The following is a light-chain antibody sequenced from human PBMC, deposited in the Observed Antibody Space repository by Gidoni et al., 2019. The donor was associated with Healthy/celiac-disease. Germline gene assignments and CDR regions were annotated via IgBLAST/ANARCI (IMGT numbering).Light chain of an antibody. CDR3: ISYTTSSLYV. Sequence: QSALTQPASVSGSPGQSITISCTGTSRYAGDYNYVSWYQQHPAKAPKLIIFDVSNRLSGVSNRFSGSKSCNTASLTISGLQAEDESYYYCISYTTSSLYVFGTGTKVTVL. V-gene: IGLV2-14*01. J-gene: IGLJ1*01. CDR2: DVS. CDR1: SRYAGDYNY.